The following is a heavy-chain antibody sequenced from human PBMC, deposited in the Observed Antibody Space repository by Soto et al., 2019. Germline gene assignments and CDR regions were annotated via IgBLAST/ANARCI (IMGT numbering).Heavy chain of an antibody. J-gene: IGHJ4*02. D-gene: IGHD2-21*02. CDR2: ITPIFNSA. Sequence: QVHLVQSGAEVKKPGSSVKVSCKISGVTFTSYTIGWVRQAPGQGLEWMGGITPIFNSANYARKFQGRISSTADDSTHTAHMELRSLSSEDSAMYYCARIIGTYCGGDCSPWDDYWGQGTLVTVSS. V-gene: IGHV1-69*12. CDR1: GVTFTSYT. CDR3: ARIIGTYCGGDCSPWDDY.